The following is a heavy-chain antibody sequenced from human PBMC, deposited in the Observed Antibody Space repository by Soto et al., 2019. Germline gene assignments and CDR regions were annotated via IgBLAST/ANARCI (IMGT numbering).Heavy chain of an antibody. V-gene: IGHV3-7*01. CDR3: SRGWSGAYDT. D-gene: IGHD3-10*02. CDR2: MNPDGSDK. Sequence: EVQLEESGGGLVQPGGSLRLSWVGSGFSFSSFFMGWVSQAPGKGLEWVADMNPDGSDKGYVDSAKGRFTISRDIARNSLYLQINSLRVEDTAMYYCSRGWSGAYDTWGRGTVVTVSS. CDR1: GFSFSSFF. J-gene: IGHJ3*02.